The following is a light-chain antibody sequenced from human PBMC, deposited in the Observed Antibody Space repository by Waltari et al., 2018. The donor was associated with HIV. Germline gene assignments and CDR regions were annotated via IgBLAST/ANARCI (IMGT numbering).Light chain of an antibody. J-gene: IGLJ3*02. CDR3: CTFAGSVASWV. Sequence: QSAVTQPASVSGSPGQSITVSCTGDVETYALVSWYQIHPGKAPTLLIHDVTQRPSGFSSRFSASKSGNTASLTISGLEAEDEALYFCCTFAGSVASWVFGGGTQVTVL. CDR2: DVT. CDR1: DVETYAL. V-gene: IGLV2-23*02.